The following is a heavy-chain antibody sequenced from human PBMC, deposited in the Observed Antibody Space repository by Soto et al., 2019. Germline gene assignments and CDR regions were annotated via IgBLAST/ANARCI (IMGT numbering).Heavy chain of an antibody. CDR3: ARDSGTYPEYFDY. CDR2: INSDGSST. CDR1: AFTFKNHW. Sequence: PGGSLRLSCAASAFTFKNHWMHWVRQVPGKGLVWVSRINSDGSSTSYADSVKGRFTISRDNAKNTLYLQMNSLRAEDTAVYYCARDSGTYPEYFDYWGQGSLVTVSS. D-gene: IGHD1-26*01. V-gene: IGHV3-74*01. J-gene: IGHJ4*02.